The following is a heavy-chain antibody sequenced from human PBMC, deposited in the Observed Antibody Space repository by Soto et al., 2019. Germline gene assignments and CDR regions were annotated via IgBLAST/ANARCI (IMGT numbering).Heavy chain of an antibody. D-gene: IGHD2-8*01. CDR2: INPKRGGT. V-gene: IGHV1-2*04. CDR3: ARGDSTDCSNGVCSFFYNHDMDV. CDR1: GYSFTDYH. J-gene: IGHJ6*02. Sequence: QVQLVQSGAEVKKPGASVKVSCKASGYSFTDYHIHWVRQAPGQGLEWLGRINPKRGGTSTAQKFQGWVTMTTDTSISPASMELTRLTSDDTAIYYCARGDSTDCSNGVCSFFYNHDMDVWGQGTTVTVSS.